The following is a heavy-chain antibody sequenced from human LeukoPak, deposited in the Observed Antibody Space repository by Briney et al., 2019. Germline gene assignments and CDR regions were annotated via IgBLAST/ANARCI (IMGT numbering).Heavy chain of an antibody. CDR3: ARQSGGAYDFWSGYPHLDY. D-gene: IGHD3-3*01. Sequence: GESLKISCKGSGYSFTSYWIGWVRQMPGKGLEWMGIIYPGDSDTRYSPSFQGQVTISADKSISTAYLQWSSLKAPDTAMYYCARQSGGAYDFWSGYPHLDYWGQGTLVTVSS. CDR2: IYPGDSDT. CDR1: GYSFTSYW. J-gene: IGHJ4*02. V-gene: IGHV5-51*01.